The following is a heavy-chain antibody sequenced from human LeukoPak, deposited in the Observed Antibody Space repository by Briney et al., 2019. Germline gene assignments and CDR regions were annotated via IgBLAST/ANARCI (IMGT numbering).Heavy chain of an antibody. CDR2: IFPGDSDT. V-gene: IGHV5-51*01. CDR3: ARQGPALRYFDWLSFDAFDI. Sequence: GESLKISCKGSGYTFTSYWIGWVRQMPGKGLEWMGVIFPGDSDTRYSLSFQGLVTLSVDKSITTAYLQWTSLKASDTAIYYCARQGPALRYFDWLSFDAFDIWGQGTMVTVSS. CDR1: GYTFTSYW. D-gene: IGHD3-9*01. J-gene: IGHJ3*02.